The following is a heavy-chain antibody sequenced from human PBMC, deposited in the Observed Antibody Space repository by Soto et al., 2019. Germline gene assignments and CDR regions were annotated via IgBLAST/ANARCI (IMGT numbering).Heavy chain of an antibody. CDR3: ARGIGGYFGVDYYYGMDV. Sequence: QVQLVQSGAEVKKPGASVKVSCKASGYTFTSYGISWVRQAPGQGLEWMGWISPYNGNTNYAQKLQGRVTMTTDTPTSTAYMERRSLRSDDTAVYYCARGIGGYFGVDYYYGMDVWGQGTTVTVSS. D-gene: IGHD3-16*01. CDR2: ISPYNGNT. CDR1: GYTFTSYG. V-gene: IGHV1-18*01. J-gene: IGHJ6*02.